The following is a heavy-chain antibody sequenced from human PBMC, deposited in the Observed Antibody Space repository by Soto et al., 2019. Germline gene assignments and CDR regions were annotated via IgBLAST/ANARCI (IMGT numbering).Heavy chain of an antibody. CDR3: ARAPRGRWLQLSSYYFDY. J-gene: IGHJ4*02. D-gene: IGHD5-12*01. CDR1: GFTFSSYE. V-gene: IGHV3-48*03. Sequence: EVQLVESGGGLVQPGGSLRLSCAASGFTFSSYEMNWVRQAPGKGLEWVSYISSCGSTIYYADSVKGRFTISRDNAKNSLYLQMNSLRAEDTAVYYCARAPRGRWLQLSSYYFDYWGQGTLVTVSS. CDR2: ISSCGSTI.